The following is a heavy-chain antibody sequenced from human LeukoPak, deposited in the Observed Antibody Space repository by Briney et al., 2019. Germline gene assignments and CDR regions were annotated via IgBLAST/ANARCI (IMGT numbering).Heavy chain of an antibody. CDR2: ISGDGGST. D-gene: IGHD3-3*01. V-gene: IGHV3-43*02. CDR1: GFSFDDYA. CDR3: VHRYGQQFLGWLHEAYFDY. J-gene: IGHJ4*02. Sequence: GGSLRLTCAASGFSFDDYAMHWVRQTPGKGLEWVSLISGDGGSTYFADSVKGRITISRDNSKNTLYLQMNSLRVEDTAVYYCVHRYGQQFLGWLHEAYFDYWGQGTLVTVSS.